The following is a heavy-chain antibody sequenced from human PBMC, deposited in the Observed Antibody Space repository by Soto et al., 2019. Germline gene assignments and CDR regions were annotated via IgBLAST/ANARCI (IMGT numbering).Heavy chain of an antibody. D-gene: IGHD3-10*01. CDR1: GYTFTNFG. Sequence: QVQLVQSGAEVKKPGASVKVSCKASGYTFTNFGISWVRQAPGQGLEWMGWISAYNGNTNYAQKFQGRVTMTTDTXXXXXXXXXXXXXXXXXAVYXXARGGTPIDYWGQGTLVTVSS. J-gene: IGHJ4*02. CDR3: ARGGTPIDY. CDR2: ISAYNGNT. V-gene: IGHV1-18*01.